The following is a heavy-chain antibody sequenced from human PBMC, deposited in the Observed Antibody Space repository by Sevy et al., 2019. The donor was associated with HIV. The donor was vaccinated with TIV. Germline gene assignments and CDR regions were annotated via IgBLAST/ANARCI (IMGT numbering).Heavy chain of an antibody. CDR2: IWYDGSNK. Sequence: GGSLRLSCAASGFTFSDYAIHWVRQAPGKGLEWVASIWYDGSNKYYTDSVKGRFAISRDNSKNTLYLQMNSLRVEDTTVYYCAKLVVPAASNDDILTGYPDLRVNYGMDVWGQGTTVTVSS. CDR3: AKLVVPAASNDDILTGYPDLRVNYGMDV. D-gene: IGHD3-9*01. J-gene: IGHJ6*02. V-gene: IGHV3-30*02. CDR1: GFTFSDYA.